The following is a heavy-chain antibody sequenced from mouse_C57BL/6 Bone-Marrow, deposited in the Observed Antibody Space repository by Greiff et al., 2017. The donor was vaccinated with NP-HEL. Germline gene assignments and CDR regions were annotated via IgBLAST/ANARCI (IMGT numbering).Heavy chain of an antibody. D-gene: IGHD4-1*01. V-gene: IGHV5-17*01. CDR3: ARAWDLDY. CDR1: GFTFSDYG. CDR2: ISSGSSTI. J-gene: IGHJ2*01. Sequence: VKVEESGGGLVKPGGSLKLSCAASGFTFSDYGMHWVRQAPEKGLEWVAYISSGSSTIYYADTVKGRFTISRDNAKNTLFLQMTSLRSEDTAMYYCARAWDLDYWGQGTTLTVSS.